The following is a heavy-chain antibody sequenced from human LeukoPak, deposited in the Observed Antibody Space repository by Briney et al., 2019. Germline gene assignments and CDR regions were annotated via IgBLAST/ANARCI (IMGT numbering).Heavy chain of an antibody. D-gene: IGHD3-10*01. V-gene: IGHV3-9*01. CDR3: AKDDGSVPVFFIHS. CDR2: ISWNSGSI. CDR1: GFTFDDSA. J-gene: IGHJ4*02. Sequence: GGSLRLSCAASGFTFDDSAMHWVRQVPGKGLEWVSGISWNSGSISYAESVKGRFTISRDNAKNSLYLEMNSLRAEDTALYYCAKDDGSVPVFFIHSWGQGTLVTVSS.